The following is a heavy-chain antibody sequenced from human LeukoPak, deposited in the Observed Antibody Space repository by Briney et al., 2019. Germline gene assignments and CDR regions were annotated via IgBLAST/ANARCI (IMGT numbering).Heavy chain of an antibody. Sequence: ASVKVSCKASGYTFTSYGISWVRQPPAQGLEWMGWISAYNGNTNYAQKLQGRVTMTTDTSTSTADMELRSLRSDDTAVYYCARDGRFGEYGYWGQGTLVTVSS. V-gene: IGHV1-18*01. CDR3: ARDGRFGEYGY. J-gene: IGHJ4*02. CDR1: GYTFTSYG. D-gene: IGHD3-10*01. CDR2: ISAYNGNT.